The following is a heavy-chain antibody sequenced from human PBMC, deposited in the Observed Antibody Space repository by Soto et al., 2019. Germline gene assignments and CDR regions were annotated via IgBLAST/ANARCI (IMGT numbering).Heavy chain of an antibody. V-gene: IGHV3-15*01. D-gene: IGHD2-15*01. J-gene: IGHJ5*02. CDR2: IKSKADGETK. Sequence: GGSLRLSCAASGFTFSHAWMSWVRQAPGKGLEWVGRIKSKADGETKDYGAPVRGRFTISRDDAKDTLYLQMNSLRIEDTAVYYCCVVKRLDQYSTSGYWFNPWGPGTLVTVSS. CDR1: GFTFSHAW. CDR3: CVVKRLDQYSTSGYWFNP.